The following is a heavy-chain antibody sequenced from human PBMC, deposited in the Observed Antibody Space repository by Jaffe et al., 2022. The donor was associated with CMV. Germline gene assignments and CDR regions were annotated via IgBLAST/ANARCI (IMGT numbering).Heavy chain of an antibody. V-gene: IGHV4-34*01. Sequence: QVQLQQWGAGLLKPSETLSLTCAVYGGSFSGYYWSWIRQPPGKGLEWIGEINHSGSTNYNPSLKSRVTISVDTSKNQFSLKLSSVTAADTAVYYCARGRQWLVRDNSNFDYWGQGTLVTVSS. CDR1: GGSFSGYY. CDR3: ARGRQWLVRDNSNFDY. D-gene: IGHD6-19*01. CDR2: INHSGST. J-gene: IGHJ4*02.